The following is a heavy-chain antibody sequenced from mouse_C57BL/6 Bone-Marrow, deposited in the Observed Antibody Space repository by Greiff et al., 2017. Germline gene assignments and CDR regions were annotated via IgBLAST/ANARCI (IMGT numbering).Heavy chain of an antibody. Sequence: VQLQQSGAELVRPGASVKLSCTASGFNIKDDYMHWVKQRPEQGLEWIGWIDPENGDTEYASKFQGKATITADTSSNTAYLQLSSLTSEDTAVYYCTTGSVDYWGQGTSVTVSS. V-gene: IGHV14-4*01. J-gene: IGHJ4*01. CDR2: IDPENGDT. D-gene: IGHD1-1*01. CDR1: GFNIKDDY. CDR3: TTGSVDY.